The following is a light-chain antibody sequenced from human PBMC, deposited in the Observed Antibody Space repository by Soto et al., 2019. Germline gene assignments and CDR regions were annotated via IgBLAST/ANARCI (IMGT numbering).Light chain of an antibody. CDR3: QQYNSYSET. Sequence: DIQMTQSPSTLSASVGDRVTITCRASQSISTWLAWYQQKSGKAPKLLIYEASSLGSGVPSGFSGSGSGTEFTLTISSLQPDDFATYYCQQYNSYSETFGQGTKVEIK. CDR2: EAS. V-gene: IGKV1-5*03. J-gene: IGKJ1*01. CDR1: QSISTW.